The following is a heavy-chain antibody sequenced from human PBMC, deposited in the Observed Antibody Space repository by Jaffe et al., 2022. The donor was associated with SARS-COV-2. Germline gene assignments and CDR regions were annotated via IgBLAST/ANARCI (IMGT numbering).Heavy chain of an antibody. Sequence: QVQLQESGPGLVKPSETLSLTCTVSGGSISSYYWSWIRQPPGKGLEWIGYIYYSGSTNYNPSLKSRVTISVDTSKNQFSLKLSSVTAADTAVYYCARALQGLVPAAMWFDPWGQGTLVTVSS. CDR3: ARALQGLVPAAMWFDP. CDR2: IYYSGST. J-gene: IGHJ5*02. CDR1: GGSISSYY. V-gene: IGHV4-59*01. D-gene: IGHD2-2*01.